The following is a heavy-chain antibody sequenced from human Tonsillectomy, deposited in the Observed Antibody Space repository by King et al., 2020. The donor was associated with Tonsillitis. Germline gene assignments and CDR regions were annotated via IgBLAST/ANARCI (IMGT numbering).Heavy chain of an antibody. CDR3: ARGFWSGYSDY. Sequence: QLQESGPGLVKPSETLSLTCTVSGGSISSSSYYWGWIRQPPGKGLEWIGSIYYSGSTYYNPSLKSRVTISVDTSKNQFSLKLSSVIAADTAVYYCARGFWSGYSDYWGQGTLVTVSS. CDR1: GGSISSSSYY. CDR2: IYYSGST. V-gene: IGHV4-39*01. J-gene: IGHJ4*02. D-gene: IGHD3-3*01.